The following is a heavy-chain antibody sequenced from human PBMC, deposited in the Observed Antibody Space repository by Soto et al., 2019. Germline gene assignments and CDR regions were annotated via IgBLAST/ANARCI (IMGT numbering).Heavy chain of an antibody. CDR1: GGSISSYY. J-gene: IGHJ5*02. V-gene: IGHV4-59*01. CDR3: ARAAEYSSSWYPKWFDP. Sequence: SETLSLTCTVSGGSISSYYWSWIRQPPGKGLEWIGYIYYSGSTNYNPSLKSRVTISVDTSKNQFSLKLSSVTAADTAVYYCARAAEYSSSWYPKWFDPWGQGTLVTVSS. D-gene: IGHD6-13*01. CDR2: IYYSGST.